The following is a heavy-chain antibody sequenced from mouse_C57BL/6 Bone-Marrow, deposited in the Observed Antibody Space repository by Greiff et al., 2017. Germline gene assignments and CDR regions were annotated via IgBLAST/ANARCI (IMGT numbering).Heavy chain of an antibody. CDR3: ARPYGNYDLDY. CDR1: GYTFTSYT. V-gene: IGHV1-4*01. D-gene: IGHD2-1*01. J-gene: IGHJ2*01. CDR2: INPSSGYT. Sequence: QVQLQQSGAELARPGASVKMSCKASGYTFTSYTMHWVKQRPGQGLEWIGYINPSSGYTKYNQKFKDKATLTADKSSSTAYMQLSSLTAEDSAVYYCARPYGNYDLDYWGQGTTRTVSS.